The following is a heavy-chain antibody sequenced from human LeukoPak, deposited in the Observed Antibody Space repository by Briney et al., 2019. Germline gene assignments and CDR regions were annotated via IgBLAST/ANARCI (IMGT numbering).Heavy chain of an antibody. D-gene: IGHD5/OR15-5a*01. CDR1: GGSVSSGNSY. CDR2: ISYLGTT. V-gene: IGHV4-31*03. J-gene: IGHJ4*02. Sequence: SETLSLTCSVSGGSVSSGNSYWTWIRQLPGEGLEWIGDISYLGTTYYKPSLKRRVTISADRSKNQFSLELRSVTAADTAVYYCARCDIVYYYENSAMFPRGYFDDWGRGTLVTVS. CDR3: ARCDIVYYYENSAMFPRGYFDD.